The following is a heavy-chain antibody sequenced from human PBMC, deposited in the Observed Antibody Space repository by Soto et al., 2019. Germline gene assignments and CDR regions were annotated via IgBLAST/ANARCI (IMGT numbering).Heavy chain of an antibody. Sequence: LRLSCAASGVTFSENYMSWIRQAPGKGLEWVSYIRNSGSHMYYADSVKGRFTISRDDAKNSLYLQTNSLRAEDTAVYYCAKFFGAFDIWGQGIMVTVSS. CDR1: GVTFSENY. V-gene: IGHV3-11*01. J-gene: IGHJ3*02. CDR2: IRNSGSHM. CDR3: AKFFGAFDI. D-gene: IGHD3-10*01.